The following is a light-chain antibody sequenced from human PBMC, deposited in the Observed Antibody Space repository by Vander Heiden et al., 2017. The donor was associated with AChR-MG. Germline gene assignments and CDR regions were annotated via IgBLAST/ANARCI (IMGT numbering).Light chain of an antibody. V-gene: IGLV2-23*02. CDR2: EVS. J-gene: IGLJ2*01. CDR1: SSDVGSYNL. Sequence: QSALTQPASVSGSPGQSITISCTGTSSDVGSYNLVCWYQQHPGKAPKLMIYEVSKRPSGVSNRFSGSKSGNTASLTISGLQAEDEADYYCCSYAGSKVFGGGTKLTVL. CDR3: CSYAGSKV.